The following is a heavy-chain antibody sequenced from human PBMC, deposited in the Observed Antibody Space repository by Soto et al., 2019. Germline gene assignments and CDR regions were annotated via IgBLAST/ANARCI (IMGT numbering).Heavy chain of an antibody. V-gene: IGHV3-23*01. D-gene: IGHD2-2*01. CDR3: AKGSRETTSCCGYYNN. J-gene: IGHJ4*02. CDR1: GFTFSNYA. Sequence: PGGSLRLSCAASGFTFSNYAMSWVRQAPGKGLEWVSVISGSGTSTYYADSVKGRFTISRDNSKNTLYLQMNSLRAEDTALYYCAKGSRETTSCCGYYNNWGQGTLVTVSS. CDR2: ISGSGTST.